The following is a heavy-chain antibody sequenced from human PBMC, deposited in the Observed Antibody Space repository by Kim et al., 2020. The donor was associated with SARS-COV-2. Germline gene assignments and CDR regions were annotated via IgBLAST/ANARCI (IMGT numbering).Heavy chain of an antibody. Sequence: GGSLRLSCAASGFTFSSYAMHWVRQAPGKGLEWVAVIWYDGSNKYYADSVKGRFTISRDNSKNTLYLQMNSLRAEDTAVYYCAKDRMPQQLVEWFDPWGQGTXVTVSS. CDR1: GFTFSSYA. CDR3: AKDRMPQQLVEWFDP. J-gene: IGHJ5*02. CDR2: IWYDGSNK. V-gene: IGHV3-33*06. D-gene: IGHD6-13*01.